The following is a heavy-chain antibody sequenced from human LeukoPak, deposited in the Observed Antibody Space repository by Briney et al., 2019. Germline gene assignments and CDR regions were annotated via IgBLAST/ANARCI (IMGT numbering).Heavy chain of an antibody. V-gene: IGHV3-23*01. CDR2: LNEDGGRT. D-gene: IGHD3-22*01. Sequence: PGGSLRLSCAASGFTFGSYAMSWVRQVPGKGLEWVSVLNEDGGRTLYADSVKGRFTISRDNSQNTVYLHMSSLRAEDTAVYYCAKDEGYDPSGNFLFHFNYWGQGTLVTVSS. CDR1: GFTFGSYA. J-gene: IGHJ4*02. CDR3: AKDEGYDPSGNFLFHFNY.